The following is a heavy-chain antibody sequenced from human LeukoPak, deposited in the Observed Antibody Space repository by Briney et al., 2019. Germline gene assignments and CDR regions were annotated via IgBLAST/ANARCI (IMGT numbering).Heavy chain of an antibody. D-gene: IGHD3-10*01. J-gene: IGHJ4*02. CDR1: GFTFSSYA. CDR3: TRLPGDYFDY. V-gene: IGHV3-73*01. Sequence: PGGSLRLSCAASGFTFSSYAMHWVRQASGKGLEWVGRIRSKANSYATAYAASVKGRFTISRDDSKNTAYLQMNSLKTEDTAVYYCTRLPGDYFDYWGQGTLVTVSS. CDR2: IRSKANSYAT.